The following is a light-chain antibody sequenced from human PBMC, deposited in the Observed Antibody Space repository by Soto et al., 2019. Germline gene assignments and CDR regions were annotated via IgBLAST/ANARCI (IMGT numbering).Light chain of an antibody. Sequence: QSALTQPRSVSGSPGQSVTISCTGTSSDVGGYNYVSWYQQYSGKAPKVMIYDVSKRPSGVPDRFSGSKSGNTASLTISGLQAEDEADYFCCSYAGSYTWMFGGGTKLTVL. J-gene: IGLJ3*02. CDR1: SSDVGGYNY. CDR3: CSYAGSYTWM. V-gene: IGLV2-11*01. CDR2: DVS.